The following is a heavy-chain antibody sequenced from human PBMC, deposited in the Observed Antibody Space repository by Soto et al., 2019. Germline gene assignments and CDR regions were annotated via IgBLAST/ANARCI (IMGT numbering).Heavy chain of an antibody. CDR1: GFTFSSYA. CDR3: AKSESRDYDFWSGYSAFGAFDI. Sequence: GESLKISCAASGFTFSSYAMSWVRQAPGKGLEWVSAISGSGGSTYYADSVKGRFTISRVNSKNTLYLQMNSLRAEDTAVYYCAKSESRDYDFWSGYSAFGAFDIWGQGTMVTVSS. D-gene: IGHD3-3*01. V-gene: IGHV3-23*01. CDR2: ISGSGGST. J-gene: IGHJ3*02.